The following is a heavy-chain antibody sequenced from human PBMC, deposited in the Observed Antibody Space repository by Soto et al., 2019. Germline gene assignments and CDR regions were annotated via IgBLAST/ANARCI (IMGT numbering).Heavy chain of an antibody. J-gene: IGHJ6*02. CDR1: GDSVSSNSAA. D-gene: IGHD6-19*01. CDR2: TYYRSKWYN. Sequence: SPTLSLTCAISGDSVSSNSAAWNWIRQSPSRGLEWLGRTYYRSKWYNDYAVSVKSRITINPDTSKNQFSLQLNSVTPEDTAVYYCAITRSSSGWYSSYYYGMDVWGQGTTVTVSS. CDR3: AITRSSSGWYSSYYYGMDV. V-gene: IGHV6-1*01.